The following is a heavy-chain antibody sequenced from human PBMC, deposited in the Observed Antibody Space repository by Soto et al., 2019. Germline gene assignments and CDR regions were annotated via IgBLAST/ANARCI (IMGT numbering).Heavy chain of an antibody. D-gene: IGHD2-21*01. CDR3: ARDPRDSPGAYYYNYYGLDV. CDR2: IYYSGST. Sequence: SETLSLTCTVSGGSISSGGYYWSWIRQHPGKGLEWIGYIYYSGSTYYNPSLKSRVTISVDTSKNQFSLKLSSVTAADTAVYYCARDPRDSPGAYYYNYYGLDVWGQGTTVTVSS. J-gene: IGHJ6*02. V-gene: IGHV4-31*03. CDR1: GGSISSGGYY.